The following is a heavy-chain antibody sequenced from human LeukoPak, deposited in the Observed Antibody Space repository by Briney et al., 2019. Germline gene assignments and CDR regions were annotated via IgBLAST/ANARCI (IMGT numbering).Heavy chain of an antibody. V-gene: IGHV4-61*02. Sequence: PSETLSLTCTVSGGSISSGTYYWSWIRQPAGKGLEWIGRIYTSGSTNYNPSLKSRVTISVDMSKNQVSLKLSSVTAADTAVYYCARILGSSGWYDWDAFDIWGQGTMVTVSS. D-gene: IGHD6-19*01. CDR2: IYTSGST. CDR3: ARILGSSGWYDWDAFDI. CDR1: GGSISSGTYY. J-gene: IGHJ3*02.